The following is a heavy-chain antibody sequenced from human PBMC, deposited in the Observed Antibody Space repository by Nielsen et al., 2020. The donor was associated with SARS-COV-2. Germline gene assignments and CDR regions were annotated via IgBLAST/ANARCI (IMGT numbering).Heavy chain of an antibody. J-gene: IGHJ4*02. CDR2: ISWNSGSI. V-gene: IGHV3-9*01. Sequence: SLKISCAASGFTFDDYAMHWVRQAPGKGLEWASGISWNSGSIGYADSVKGRFTISRDNAKNSLYLQMNSLRAEDTALYYCAKDGSGSHRGGNFDYWGQGTLVTVSS. CDR1: GFTFDDYA. D-gene: IGHD1-26*01. CDR3: AKDGSGSHRGGNFDY.